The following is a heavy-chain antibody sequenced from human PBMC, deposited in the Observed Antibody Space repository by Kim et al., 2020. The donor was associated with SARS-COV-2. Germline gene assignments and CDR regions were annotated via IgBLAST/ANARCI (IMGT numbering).Heavy chain of an antibody. Sequence: GGSLRLSCAASGFTFSSYGMHWVRQAPGKGLEWVAVIWYDGSNKYYADSVKGRFTISRDNSKNTLYLQMNSLRAEDTAVYYCARDCRHSSSWSYYFDYWGQGTLVTVSS. J-gene: IGHJ4*02. V-gene: IGHV3-33*01. CDR3: ARDCRHSSSWSYYFDY. D-gene: IGHD6-13*01. CDR1: GFTFSSYG. CDR2: IWYDGSNK.